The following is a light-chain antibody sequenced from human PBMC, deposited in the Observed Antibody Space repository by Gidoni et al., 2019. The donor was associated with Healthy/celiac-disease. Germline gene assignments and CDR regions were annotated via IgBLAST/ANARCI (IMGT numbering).Light chain of an antibody. Sequence: EIVLTQSPATLSLSPGDRATLSCRASQSVSSYLAWYQQKPGQAPRLLIYDASNRATGIPARFSGSGSGTDFTPTISSLEPEDFAVYYCQQRSNWPTFGGGTKVEIK. J-gene: IGKJ4*01. CDR1: QSVSSY. CDR2: DAS. V-gene: IGKV3-11*01. CDR3: QQRSNWPT.